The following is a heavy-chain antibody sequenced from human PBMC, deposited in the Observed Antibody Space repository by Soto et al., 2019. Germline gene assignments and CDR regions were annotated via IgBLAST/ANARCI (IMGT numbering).Heavy chain of an antibody. D-gene: IGHD2-15*01. J-gene: IGHJ5*02. CDR1: GVSFTSYD. CDR3: ARISRYCSGGDCHA. V-gene: IGHV3-30*02. Sequence: RGSLRLSCAASGVSFTSYDMHWVRQGPGKGPEWVAIISYDGSNTYYSDYLRGRFTISRDNSKDTLYLQMHSLRSEDTAIYYCARISRYCSGGDCHAWGQGTQVTVSS. CDR2: ISYDGSNT.